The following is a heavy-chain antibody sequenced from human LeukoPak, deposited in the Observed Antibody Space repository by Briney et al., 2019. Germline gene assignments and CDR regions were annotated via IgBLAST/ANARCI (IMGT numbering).Heavy chain of an antibody. V-gene: IGHV3-7*01. D-gene: IGHD1-26*01. Sequence: GGSLRLSCAATGFSFSSYWMSWVRQAPGKGLEWVANIKQDGSEKYYVDSVKGRFTISRDNAKNSLYLQMNSLRAEDTAVYYCARESGGATNVDYWGQGTLVTVSS. J-gene: IGHJ4*02. CDR2: IKQDGSEK. CDR1: GFSFSSYW. CDR3: ARESGGATNVDY.